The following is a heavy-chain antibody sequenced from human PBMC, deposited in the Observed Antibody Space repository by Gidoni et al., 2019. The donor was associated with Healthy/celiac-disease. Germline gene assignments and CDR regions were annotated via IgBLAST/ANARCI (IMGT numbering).Heavy chain of an antibody. V-gene: IGHV4-34*01. J-gene: IGHJ4*02. Sequence: QAQLQQWGEGLLQPSETMSLTCAVYGGSFSGYYWSWIRQPRGKGLEWIGEINHSVSTNYNPSLKSRVTLSVDTSKNQFSLKLRSVTAADTAVYYCARVEGEGYNSFGAHFDYWGQGTLVTVSS. CDR1: GGSFSGYY. CDR2: INHSVST. CDR3: ARVEGEGYNSFGAHFDY. D-gene: IGHD3-16*01.